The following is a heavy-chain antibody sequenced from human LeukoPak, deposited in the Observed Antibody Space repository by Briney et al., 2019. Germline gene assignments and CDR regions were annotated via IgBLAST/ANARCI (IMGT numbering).Heavy chain of an antibody. J-gene: IGHJ4*02. CDR2: ISSNGGST. Sequence: PGGPLRLSCAASGFTFTIWPMHGVRQAPGKGLEYVSAISSNGGSTFYADSVRGRFTISRDNSKNTLDLQMGSLTAEDMAVYYCARGPYSGSYSDYWGQGTLVTVSS. CDR1: GFTFTIWP. CDR3: ARGPYSGSYSDY. D-gene: IGHD1-26*01. V-gene: IGHV3-64*02.